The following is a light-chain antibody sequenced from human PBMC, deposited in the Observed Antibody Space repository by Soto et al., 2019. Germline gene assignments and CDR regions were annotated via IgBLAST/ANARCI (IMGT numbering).Light chain of an antibody. Sequence: IQMTQSPSSLSASVGDRVTVTCRASQSISTYLYWYQQKPGKAPRVLIYAAAGLQSGIPSRFSGSGSGTDFTLTITSLQPEDFATYYCLQDYNYPWTFGQGTKVDIK. CDR1: QSISTY. J-gene: IGKJ1*01. CDR2: AAA. CDR3: LQDYNYPWT. V-gene: IGKV1-6*01.